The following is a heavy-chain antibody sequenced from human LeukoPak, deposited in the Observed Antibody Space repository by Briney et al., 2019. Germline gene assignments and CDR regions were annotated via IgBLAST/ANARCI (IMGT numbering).Heavy chain of an antibody. CDR3: AREYYDFWSRYSGDDAFDI. D-gene: IGHD3-3*01. CDR1: GYTFTSYD. V-gene: IGHV1-8*01. J-gene: IGHJ3*02. Sequence: ASVKVSCKASGYTFTSYDINWVRQAIGQGLEWMGWMNPNSGNTGYAQKFQGRVTMTRNTSISTAYMELSSLRSEDTAVYYCAREYYDFWSRYSGDDAFDIWRQGTMVTVSS. CDR2: MNPNSGNT.